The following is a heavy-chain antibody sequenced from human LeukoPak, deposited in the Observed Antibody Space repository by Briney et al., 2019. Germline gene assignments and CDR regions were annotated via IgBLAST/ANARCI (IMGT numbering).Heavy chain of an antibody. V-gene: IGHV1-2*02. D-gene: IGHD4-23*01. Sequence: ASVKVSCKASGYTFTAYYMRWVRQAPGQGLEWMGWINVNSGGTNFAQKFQGGVTMTRDTSISTAYMEQSRLRSDDTAVYYCVRDRGQIGGNAYAAYDIWGQGTMVTVSS. CDR1: GYTFTAYY. J-gene: IGHJ3*02. CDR3: VRDRGQIGGNAYAAYDI. CDR2: INVNSGGT.